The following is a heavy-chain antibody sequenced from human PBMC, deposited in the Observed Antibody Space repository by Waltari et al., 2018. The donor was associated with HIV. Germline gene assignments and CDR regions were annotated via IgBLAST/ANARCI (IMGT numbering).Heavy chain of an antibody. CDR3: ARSYCSSTSCYAVGALDI. CDR2: IYYSGHT. V-gene: IGHV4-39*01. D-gene: IGHD2-2*01. J-gene: IGHJ3*02. Sequence: QLQLQESGPGLVKPSETLSLTCTVSGGSISSTSYYWGWIRQPPGKGLQWIGSIYYSGHTYYNPSLKSRVTISVDTSKNQFSLKLGSVTAADTAVYYCARSYCSSTSCYAVGALDIWGQGTMVTVSA. CDR1: GGSISSTSYY.